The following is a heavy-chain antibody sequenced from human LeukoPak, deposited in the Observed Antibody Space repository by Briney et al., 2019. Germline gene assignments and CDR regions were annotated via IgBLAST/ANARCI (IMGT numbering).Heavy chain of an antibody. D-gene: IGHD1-14*01. CDR1: GGSFSGYY. V-gene: IGHV4-34*01. J-gene: IGHJ4*02. CDR2: INHSGST. Sequence: SETLSLTCAVYGGSFSGYYWSWIRQPPGKGLEWIGEINHSGSTNYNPSLKSRVTISVDTSKNQFSLKLSSVTAADTAVYYYARVPPNQQGGFDYWGQGTLVTVSS. CDR3: ARVPPNQQGGFDY.